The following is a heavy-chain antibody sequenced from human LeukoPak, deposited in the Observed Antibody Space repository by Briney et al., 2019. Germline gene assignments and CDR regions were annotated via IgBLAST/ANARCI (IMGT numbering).Heavy chain of an antibody. CDR1: GYDFSIYT. J-gene: IGHJ4*02. V-gene: IGHV7-4-1*02. Sequence: ASVKVSCKPSGYDFSIYTLNWVRQVPGQGLEWMGWINTNTGNPTYAQGFTGRFVFSLDTSVSTAYLQISSLKAEDTAVYYCARDLYPSGSYLPDYWGQGTLVTVSS. CDR3: ARDLYPSGSYLPDY. CDR2: INTNTGNP. D-gene: IGHD1-26*01.